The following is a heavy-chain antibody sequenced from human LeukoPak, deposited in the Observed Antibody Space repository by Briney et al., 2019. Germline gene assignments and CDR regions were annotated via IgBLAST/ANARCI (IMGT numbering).Heavy chain of an antibody. Sequence: SGGSLRLSCAASAFTFSNAWMNWVRQAPGKGLEWVGRIISKTDGGTTDYAAPVKGRFTISRDDSKNTLYLQMNSLKTEDTAVYYCTTEERVSSGYCSGGSCYIDYWGQGTLVTVSS. CDR2: IISKTDGGTT. CDR1: AFTFSNAW. CDR3: TTEERVSSGYCSGGSCYIDY. V-gene: IGHV3-15*01. J-gene: IGHJ4*02. D-gene: IGHD2-15*01.